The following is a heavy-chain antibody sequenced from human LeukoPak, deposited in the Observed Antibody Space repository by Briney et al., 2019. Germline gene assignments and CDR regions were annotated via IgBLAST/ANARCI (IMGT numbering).Heavy chain of an antibody. Sequence: QPGGSLRLSCAASGFTVSSNYMSWVRQAPGKGLEWVSLIYSGGDTYYPDSVRGRFTISRDNSKNTLFLQMNSLRAEDTAVYYCAKGLYYYDRSGYLTFDYWGQGTLVTVSS. J-gene: IGHJ4*02. CDR2: IYSGGDT. CDR3: AKGLYYYDRSGYLTFDY. CDR1: GFTVSSNY. V-gene: IGHV3-53*01. D-gene: IGHD3-22*01.